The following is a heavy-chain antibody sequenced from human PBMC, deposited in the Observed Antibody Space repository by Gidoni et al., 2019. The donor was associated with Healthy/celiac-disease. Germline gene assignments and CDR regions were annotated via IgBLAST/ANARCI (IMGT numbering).Heavy chain of an antibody. Sequence: EVQLLESGGGLVQPGGSLRLSCAASGFTFSSYAMSWVRQAPGKGLEWVSAISGSGGSTYNADSVKGRFTIYRDNSKNTLYLQMNSLRAEDTAVYYCAKIASSGYGGDYWGQGTLVTVSS. J-gene: IGHJ4*02. CDR1: GFTFSSYA. CDR3: AKIASSGYGGDY. D-gene: IGHD3-22*01. V-gene: IGHV3-23*01. CDR2: ISGSGGST.